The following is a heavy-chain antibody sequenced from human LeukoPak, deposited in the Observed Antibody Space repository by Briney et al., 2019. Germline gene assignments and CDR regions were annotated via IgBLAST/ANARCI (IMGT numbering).Heavy chain of an antibody. Sequence: GGSLRLSCAASGFTFSSYVMNWVRQAPGKGLEWVSTISTSGGSTYYADSVKGRFTISRDNFKNTLYLQMDTLRAEDTAVYYCARYCSGTSCYRGFDYWGQGTLVTVSS. D-gene: IGHD2-15*01. J-gene: IGHJ4*02. CDR3: ARYCSGTSCYRGFDY. CDR1: GFTFSSYV. CDR2: ISTSGGST. V-gene: IGHV3-23*01.